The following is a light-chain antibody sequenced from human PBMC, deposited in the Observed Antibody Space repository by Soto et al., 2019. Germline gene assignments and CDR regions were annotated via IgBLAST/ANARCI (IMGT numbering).Light chain of an antibody. Sequence: QSALTQPASVSGSPGQSITISCTGTITDIGAYNYVSWYQQHPGKAPKLLIYGVSSRPSGVSNRFSGSKSGNAAYLTISGLHADDEAEYYCSSYTSSITPYVFGTGTKGTVL. J-gene: IGLJ1*01. CDR3: SSYTSSITPYV. V-gene: IGLV2-14*01. CDR1: ITDIGAYNY. CDR2: GVS.